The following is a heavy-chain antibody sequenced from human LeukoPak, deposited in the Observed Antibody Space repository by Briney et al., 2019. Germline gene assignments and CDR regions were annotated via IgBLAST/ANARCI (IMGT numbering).Heavy chain of an antibody. V-gene: IGHV3-23*01. D-gene: IGHD4-17*01. CDR3: AKDLSYGLDY. CDR2: ISGSGAAT. CDR1: GFTFSSYA. Sequence: GGSLRLSCAASGFTFSSYAMSWVRQAPGKGLEWVSAISGSGAATYYADSVKGRSTISRDNSKHTLYLQMYSLRAEDTAVYYCAKDLSYGLDYWGQGTLVTVSS. J-gene: IGHJ4*02.